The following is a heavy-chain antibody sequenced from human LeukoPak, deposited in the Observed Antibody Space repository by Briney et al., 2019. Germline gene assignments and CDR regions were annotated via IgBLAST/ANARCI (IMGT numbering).Heavy chain of an antibody. V-gene: IGHV3-53*01. D-gene: IGHD1-1*01. J-gene: IGHJ3*02. Sequence: GGSLRLSCAASGFIVRSREMSWVHQAPGKGLEWVSVLDIGGNTYYADSVKGRFAISRDTSKNTLYLQLNSLRVEDTAVYYCRAWIDSFDIWGQGTVVTVSS. CDR3: RAWIDSFDI. CDR1: GFIVRSRE. CDR2: LDIGGNT.